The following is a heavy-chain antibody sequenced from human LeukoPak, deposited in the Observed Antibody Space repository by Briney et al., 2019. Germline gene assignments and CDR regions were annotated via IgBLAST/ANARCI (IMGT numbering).Heavy chain of an antibody. Sequence: SETLSLTCGVSGGSISSTNWWSGVRQPPGQGLEWIGGISLNGRTSHHPSLNGRVTISLDTPKNQFSLKLSSVTAADTAVYYCARDGGYGSGSALWGQGTLITVSS. CDR1: GGSISSTNW. D-gene: IGHD3-10*01. CDR2: ISLNGRT. V-gene: IGHV4-4*02. CDR3: ARDGGYGSGSAL. J-gene: IGHJ4*02.